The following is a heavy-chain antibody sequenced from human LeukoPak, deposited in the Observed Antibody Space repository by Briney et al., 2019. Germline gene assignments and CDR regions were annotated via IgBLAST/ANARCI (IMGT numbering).Heavy chain of an antibody. CDR1: GYSISSGYY. CDR2: IYHSGST. CDR3: ARSHTYDSSGYLVAFDI. V-gene: IGHV4-38-2*02. Sequence: SETLSLTCTVSGYSISSGYYWGWIRQPPGKGLEWIGSIYHSGSTYYNPSLKSRVTISVDTSKNQFSLKLSSVTAADTAVYYCARSHTYDSSGYLVAFDIWGQGTVVTVSS. J-gene: IGHJ3*02. D-gene: IGHD3-22*01.